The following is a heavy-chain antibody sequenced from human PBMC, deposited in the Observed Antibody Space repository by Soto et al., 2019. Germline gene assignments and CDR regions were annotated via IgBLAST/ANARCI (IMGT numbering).Heavy chain of an antibody. Sequence: GGSLRLSCAASGFTFSDYYMSWIRQAPGKGLEWVSYIYSGGSTYYADSVKGRFTISRDNSKNTLYLQMNSLRAEDTAVYYCALDGVWGQGTTVTVSS. CDR3: ALDGV. J-gene: IGHJ6*02. V-gene: IGHV3-66*01. CDR1: GFTFSDYY. CDR2: IYSGGST.